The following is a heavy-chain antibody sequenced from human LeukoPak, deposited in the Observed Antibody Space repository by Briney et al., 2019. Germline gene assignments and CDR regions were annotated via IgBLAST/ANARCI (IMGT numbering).Heavy chain of an antibody. Sequence: ASVKVSCKASGYTFSSYGITWVRQAPGQGLEWMGWISAYNGNTNYAQKLQGRVTMTADTSTSTAYMELRSLRSDDTAVYYCARTTYYYGSGSYYNPNWFDPWGQGTLVTVSS. J-gene: IGHJ5*02. D-gene: IGHD3-10*01. CDR2: ISAYNGNT. V-gene: IGHV1-18*01. CDR3: ARTTYYYGSGSYYNPNWFDP. CDR1: GYTFSSYG.